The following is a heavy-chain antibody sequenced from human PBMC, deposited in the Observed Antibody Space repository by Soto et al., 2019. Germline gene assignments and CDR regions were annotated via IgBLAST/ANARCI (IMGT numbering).Heavy chain of an antibody. Sequence: QVQLQESGPGLVKPSETLSLTCTVSGGSISRYYWSWIRQPPGKGLEWIGYIYYSGSTNYNPSLKSRVTISVDTSKNQCSLKLSSVTAADTAVYYCARDTVVAASVLGMDVWGQGTTVTVSS. D-gene: IGHD2-15*01. CDR2: IYYSGST. V-gene: IGHV4-59*01. J-gene: IGHJ6*02. CDR3: ARDTVVAASVLGMDV. CDR1: GGSISRYY.